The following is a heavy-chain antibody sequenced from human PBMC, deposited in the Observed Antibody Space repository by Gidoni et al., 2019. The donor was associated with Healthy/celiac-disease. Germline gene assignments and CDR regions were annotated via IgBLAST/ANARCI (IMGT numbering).Heavy chain of an antibody. D-gene: IGHD5-18*01. Sequence: VQLQESGPGLVKPSGTLSLTCAVSGGLNSSSNWWSWVRQPPGKGLEWIGEIYHSGSTNYNPSLKSRGTISVDKSKNQFSLKLRSVTAADTAVYYCARGGTAMVRWFGYWGQGTLVTVSS. J-gene: IGHJ4*02. V-gene: IGHV4-4*02. CDR2: IYHSGST. CDR1: GGLNSSSNW. CDR3: ARGGTAMVRWFGY.